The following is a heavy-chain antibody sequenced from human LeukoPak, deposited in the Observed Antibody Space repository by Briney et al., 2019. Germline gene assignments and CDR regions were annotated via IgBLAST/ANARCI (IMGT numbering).Heavy chain of an antibody. CDR1: GFSFSGYW. CDR3: AREEVKSFDN. J-gene: IGHJ4*02. Sequence: GGSLRLSCAASGFSFSGYWMTWVRQAPGRGLEWVANIKQDGSETSYVTSVRGRFTISRDNAKNSLYLQMNNLRVEDTAMYFCAREEVKSFDNWGQGTLVTVSS. CDR2: IKQDGSET. V-gene: IGHV3-7*03.